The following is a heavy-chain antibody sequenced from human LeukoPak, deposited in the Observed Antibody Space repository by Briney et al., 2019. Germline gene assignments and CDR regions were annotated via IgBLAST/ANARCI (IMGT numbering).Heavy chain of an antibody. V-gene: IGHV3-21*01. Sequence: GGSLRLSCAASGFTFSSYSMNWVRQAPGKGLEWVSSISSSSSYIYYADSVKGRFTISRDNAKNSLYLQMNSLRAEDTAVYYCAGGPLVEELSPDYYYGMDVWGQGTTVTVSS. CDR2: ISSSSSYI. D-gene: IGHD3-16*02. CDR3: AGGPLVEELSPDYYYGMDV. CDR1: GFTFSSYS. J-gene: IGHJ6*02.